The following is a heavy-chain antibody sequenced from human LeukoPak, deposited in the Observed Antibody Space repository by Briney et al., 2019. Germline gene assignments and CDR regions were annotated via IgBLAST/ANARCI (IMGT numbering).Heavy chain of an antibody. D-gene: IGHD3-10*01. V-gene: IGHV4-39*01. J-gene: IGHJ3*02. Sequence: PSEALPLTCTVSGASIGSSSYFCGWIRQAPGKGLEWIGCDYYSGRTYYNPSLKSRLTISVDTSKNQFSLKLSSVTAADTAVYYCASEPYGSGSFLGAFDIWGQGTMVTVSS. CDR3: ASEPYGSGSFLGAFDI. CDR2: DYYSGRT. CDR1: GASIGSSSYF.